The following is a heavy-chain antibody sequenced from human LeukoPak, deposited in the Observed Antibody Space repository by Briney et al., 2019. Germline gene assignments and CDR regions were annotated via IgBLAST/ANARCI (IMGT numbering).Heavy chain of an antibody. CDR3: ARGNSGYDYGLGY. V-gene: IGHV1-69*13. D-gene: IGHD5-12*01. CDR2: IIPIFGTA. CDR1: GGTFSSYA. Sequence: ASVKVSCKASGGTFSSYAISWVRQAPGQWLEWMGGIIPIFGTANYAQKFQGRVTITADESTSTAYMELSSLRSEDTAVYYCARGNSGYDYGLGYWGQGTLVTVSS. J-gene: IGHJ4*02.